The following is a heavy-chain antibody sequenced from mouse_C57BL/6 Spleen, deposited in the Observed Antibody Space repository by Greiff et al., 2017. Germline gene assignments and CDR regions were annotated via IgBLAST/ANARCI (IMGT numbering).Heavy chain of an antibody. CDR3: ARGTGRPYYAMDY. D-gene: IGHD4-1*01. CDR2: ISSGSSTI. CDR1: GFTFSDYG. J-gene: IGHJ4*01. Sequence: EVMLVESGGGLVKPGGSLKLSCAASGFTFSDYGMHWVRQAPEKGLEWVAYISSGSSTIYYADTVKGRFTISRDNAKNTLFLQMTSLRSEDTAMYYCARGTGRPYYAMDYWGQGTSVTVSS. V-gene: IGHV5-17*01.